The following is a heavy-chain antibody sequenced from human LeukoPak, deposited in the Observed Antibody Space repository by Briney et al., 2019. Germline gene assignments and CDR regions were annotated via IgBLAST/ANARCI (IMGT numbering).Heavy chain of an antibody. D-gene: IGHD6-19*01. J-gene: IGHJ4*02. CDR3: ARAVGSSGWYYFDY. CDR1: GGSFSGYY. Sequence: PSETLSLTCAVYGGSFSGYYWSWIRQPPGKGLEWIGYIYYSGSTNYNPSLKSRVTISVDTSKNQFSLKLSSVTAADTAVYYCARAVGSSGWYYFDYWGQGTLVTVSS. V-gene: IGHV4-59*01. CDR2: IYYSGST.